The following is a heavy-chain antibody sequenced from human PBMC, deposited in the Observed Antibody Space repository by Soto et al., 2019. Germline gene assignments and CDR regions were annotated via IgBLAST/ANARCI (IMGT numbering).Heavy chain of an antibody. CDR3: ATDSPRVGYYDSSGYGLDY. D-gene: IGHD3-22*01. J-gene: IGHJ4*02. CDR1: GGTFSSYA. V-gene: IGHV1-69*06. Sequence: QVQLVQSGAEVKKPGSSVKVSCEASGGTFSSYAISWVRQAPGQGLEWMGGIIPIFGTANYAQKFQGRVTITADKSTSTAYMELSSLRSEDTAVYYCATDSPRVGYYDSSGYGLDYWGQGTLVTVSS. CDR2: IIPIFGTA.